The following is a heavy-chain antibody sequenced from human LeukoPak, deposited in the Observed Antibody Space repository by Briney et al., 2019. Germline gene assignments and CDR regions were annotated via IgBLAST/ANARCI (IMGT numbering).Heavy chain of an antibody. J-gene: IGHJ4*02. V-gene: IGHV3-66*01. Sequence: GGSLRLSCAASGLXVSDSLMSWVRQAPGKGLERVSIMYAGGSTYYADSVKGRFTNSRDTSKNTLFIQLNSLRVEDTAVYYCARTRDYSLDSWGLGTLVTVSS. CDR2: MYAGGST. CDR3: ARTRDYSLDS. CDR1: GLXVSDSL. D-gene: IGHD2-15*01.